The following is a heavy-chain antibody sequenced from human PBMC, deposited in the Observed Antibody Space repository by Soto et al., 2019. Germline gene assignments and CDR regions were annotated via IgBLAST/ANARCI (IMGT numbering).Heavy chain of an antibody. V-gene: IGHV1-18*01. J-gene: IGHJ4*02. CDR1: GYTFTSYG. CDR2: ISAYNGNT. CDR3: ARDETFAWNDDLDF. Sequence: ASVKVSCKASGYTFTSYGISWVRQAPGQGLEWMGWISAYNGNTKYAQKLQDRVTMTTDTSTSTAYMELSSLRSEDTAIYYCARDETFAWNDDLDFWGQGTLVTVSS. D-gene: IGHD1-1*01.